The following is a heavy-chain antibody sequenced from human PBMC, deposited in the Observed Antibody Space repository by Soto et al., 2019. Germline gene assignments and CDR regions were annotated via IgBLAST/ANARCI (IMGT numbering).Heavy chain of an antibody. V-gene: IGHV2-5*01. CDR1: GFSLSTGGVD. CDR2: IYWNDDR. D-gene: IGHD3-10*01. Sequence: QISLKESGPTLVKPTQTLTLTCTFSGFSLSTGGVDVGWIRQPPGKALEWLAVIYWNDDRRYSPSLESRLIITKDTSKTQVVLTMTNMDPVDTATSYCALTYGGEFHYWGQGTLVTVSS. J-gene: IGHJ4*02. CDR3: ALTYGGEFHY.